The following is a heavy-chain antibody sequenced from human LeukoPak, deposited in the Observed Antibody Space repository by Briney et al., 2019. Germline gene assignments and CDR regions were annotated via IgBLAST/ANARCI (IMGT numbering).Heavy chain of an antibody. J-gene: IGHJ2*01. CDR3: ARAGSVTTVTTKPHWYFDL. CDR1: GFTFSIYW. D-gene: IGHD4-17*01. V-gene: IGHV3-7*01. Sequence: GGPLRLSCAASGFTFSIYWMSWVRQAPGKGLEWVANIKQDGSEKYYVDSVKGRFTISRDNAKNSLYLQMNSLRAEDTAVYYCARAGSVTTVTTKPHWYFDLWGRGTLVTVSS. CDR2: IKQDGSEK.